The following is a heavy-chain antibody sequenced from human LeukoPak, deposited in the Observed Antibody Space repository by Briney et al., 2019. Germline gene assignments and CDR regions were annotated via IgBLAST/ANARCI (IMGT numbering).Heavy chain of an antibody. Sequence: SETLSLTCTVSGGSISSNNYYWTWIWQPPGKGLEWIGYIYYSGSTNYNPSLKSRVTISVDTSKNQFSLKLSSVTAADTAVYYCARGPPGGHIAVAGPYYFDYWGQGTLVTVSS. CDR3: ARGPPGGHIAVAGPYYFDY. D-gene: IGHD6-19*01. J-gene: IGHJ4*02. CDR2: IYYSGST. V-gene: IGHV4-61*01. CDR1: GGSISSNNYY.